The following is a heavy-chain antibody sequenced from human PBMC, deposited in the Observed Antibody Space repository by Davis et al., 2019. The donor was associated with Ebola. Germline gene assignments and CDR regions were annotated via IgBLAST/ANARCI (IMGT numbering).Heavy chain of an antibody. CDR3: ARQESLYGYIDY. J-gene: IGHJ4*02. Sequence: GESLKISCTGSGYTFANYWIAWVRQLPGKGLEWMGIIYAGDSDARYSPSFEGQVTISVDRSFTTAYLQWSSLKASDTAIYYCARQESLYGYIDYWGQGTLVTVSS. CDR2: IYAGDSDA. D-gene: IGHD5-18*01. V-gene: IGHV5-51*01. CDR1: GYTFANYW.